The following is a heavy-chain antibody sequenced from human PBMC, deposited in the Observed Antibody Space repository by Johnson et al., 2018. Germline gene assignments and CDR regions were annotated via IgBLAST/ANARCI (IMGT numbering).Heavy chain of an antibody. V-gene: IGHV3-13*04. CDR1: GFTLSYYD. D-gene: IGHD6-13*01. CDR2: IGSAGDT. Sequence: VQLVESGGGLVQXGGSLRLXCAASGFTLSYYDMHWVRQVTGKGLEWVSAIGSAGDTYYAGSVKGRFNFSRESAKNSLYLQMNSLRVGDTAVYYCVRSNIALASMDVWGKGTTVTVS. CDR3: VRSNIALASMDV. J-gene: IGHJ6*03.